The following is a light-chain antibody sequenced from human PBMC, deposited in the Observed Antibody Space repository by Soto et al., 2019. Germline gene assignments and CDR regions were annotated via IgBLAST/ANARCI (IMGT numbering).Light chain of an antibody. Sequence: IQLTQSPSSLSASVGDRVPITCRASQGISSYLAWYQQEPGKAPRLLIYAASTLQSGVPSRFSGSGSGTDFTLTISSLQPEDFATYYCQQLNSYPRTFGQGTKVDIK. CDR1: QGISSY. CDR3: QQLNSYPRT. J-gene: IGKJ1*01. V-gene: IGKV1-9*01. CDR2: AAS.